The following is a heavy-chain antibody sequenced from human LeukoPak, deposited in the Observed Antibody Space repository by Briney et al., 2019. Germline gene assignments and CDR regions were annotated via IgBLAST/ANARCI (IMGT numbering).Heavy chain of an antibody. CDR2: IYYSGST. D-gene: IGHD3-22*01. CDR1: GGSISSYY. CDR3: ARDGYYYDSSGYYLPTPRNHDAFDI. J-gene: IGHJ3*02. V-gene: IGHV4-59*01. Sequence: SETLSLTCTVSGGSISSYYWSWIRQPPGKGLEWIGYIYYSGSTNYNPSLKSRVTISVDTSKNQFSLKLSSVTAADTAVYYCARDGYYYDSSGYYLPTPRNHDAFDIWGQGTMVTVSS.